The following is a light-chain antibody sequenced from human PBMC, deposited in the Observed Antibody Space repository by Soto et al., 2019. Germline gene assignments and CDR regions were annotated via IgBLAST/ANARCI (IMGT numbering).Light chain of an antibody. J-gene: IGKJ3*01. CDR2: DAS. Sequence: DIQLTQSPSFLSASVGDRVTITCRASQGIGSSLAWYQQKPGKAPKLLIYDASTLQSGVSSGFSGSGSGTEFTLTISSQQTEDFATYYCPQLNNFPFTCGPGTKVDI. CDR3: PQLNNFPFT. CDR1: QGIGSS. V-gene: IGKV1-9*01.